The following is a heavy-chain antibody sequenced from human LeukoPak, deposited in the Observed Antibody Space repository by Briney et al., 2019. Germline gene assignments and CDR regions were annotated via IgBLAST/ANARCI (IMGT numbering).Heavy chain of an antibody. CDR1: GYTFTGYY. V-gene: IGHV1-2*02. CDR3: AYADYGDYAFDY. D-gene: IGHD4-17*01. Sequence: ASVKVSCKASGYTFTGYYMHWVRQAPGQGLEWMGWINPNSAGTNYAQKFQGRVTMTRDTSISTAYMELSRLRSDDTAVYYCAYADYGDYAFDYWGQGTLVTVSS. J-gene: IGHJ4*02. CDR2: INPNSAGT.